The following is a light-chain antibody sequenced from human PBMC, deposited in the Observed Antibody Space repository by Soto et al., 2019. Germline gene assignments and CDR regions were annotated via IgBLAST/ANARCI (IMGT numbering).Light chain of an antibody. Sequence: EIVLTQSPVTLSLSLGERATLSCRASQSVTDFLAWYQQKPGQAPRLLIYDASNRATGIPARFSGSGSGTDFTLTISSLEPEDFAVYYCQLRSKWPLTFGGGTKVDVK. CDR1: QSVTDF. CDR3: QLRSKWPLT. J-gene: IGKJ4*01. CDR2: DAS. V-gene: IGKV3-11*01.